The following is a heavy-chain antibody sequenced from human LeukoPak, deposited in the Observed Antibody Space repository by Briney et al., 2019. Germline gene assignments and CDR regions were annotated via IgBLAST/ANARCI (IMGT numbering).Heavy chain of an antibody. V-gene: IGHV4-59*01. Sequence: PSETLSLTCIVSGGSIRSYDWSWIRQPPGKGLEWIGYISYTGSTNYNPSLKSRVTMSGDTLKNQFSLKLISVTAADTAVYYCVRVGGSPLGALDIWGQGTMVTVSS. CDR2: ISYTGST. D-gene: IGHD1-14*01. J-gene: IGHJ3*02. CDR1: GGSIRSYD. CDR3: VRVGGSPLGALDI.